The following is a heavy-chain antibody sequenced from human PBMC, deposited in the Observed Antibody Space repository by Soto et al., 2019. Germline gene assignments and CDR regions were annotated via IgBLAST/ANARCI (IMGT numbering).Heavy chain of an antibody. D-gene: IGHD3-22*01. CDR3: ATGANYYDSSGYYSHYYYYYGMDV. CDR1: GFTVSSNY. CDR2: IYSGGST. V-gene: IGHV3-53*01. J-gene: IGHJ6*02. Sequence: GGSLRLSCAASGFTVSSNYMSWVRQAPGKGLEWVSVIYSGGSTYYADSVKGRFTISRDNSKNTLYLQMNSLRAEDTAVYYCATGANYYDSSGYYSHYYYYYGMDVWGQGTTVTVSS.